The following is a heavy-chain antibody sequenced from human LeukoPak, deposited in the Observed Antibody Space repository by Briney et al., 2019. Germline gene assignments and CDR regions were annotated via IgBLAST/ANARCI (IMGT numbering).Heavy chain of an antibody. V-gene: IGHV3-7*01. J-gene: IGHJ4*02. CDR1: GFAFSGRW. Sequence: GGSLRLSCAASGFAFSGRWMSWVRQAPGKGLEWVANIKPDGSEKNYVDSVKGRFTISRDNAKSSLYLQMNSLRVEDTAVYYCARDPSAGSESWGQGTLVTVSS. D-gene: IGHD6-25*01. CDR2: IKPDGSEK. CDR3: ARDPSAGSES.